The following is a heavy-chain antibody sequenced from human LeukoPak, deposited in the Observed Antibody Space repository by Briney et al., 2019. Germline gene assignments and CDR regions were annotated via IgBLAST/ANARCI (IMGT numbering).Heavy chain of an antibody. CDR1: GGSFSGYY. V-gene: IGHV4-34*01. CDR2: INHSGST. CDR3: ARSSSIAARRYFQH. D-gene: IGHD6-6*01. Sequence: SETLSLTCAVYGGSFSGYYWSWIRQPPGKGLEWIGEINHSGSTNYNPSLNSRVTISVDTSKNQFSLKLSSVTAADTAVYYCARSSSIAARRYFQHWGQGTLVTVSS. J-gene: IGHJ1*01.